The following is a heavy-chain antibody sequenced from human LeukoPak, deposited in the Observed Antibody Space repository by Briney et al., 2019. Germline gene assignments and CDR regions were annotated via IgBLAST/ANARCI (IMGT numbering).Heavy chain of an antibody. CDR1: GFTFSSYA. CDR2: ISSSSSTI. CDR3: ARQTVGLLLYYFDY. V-gene: IGHV3-48*01. J-gene: IGHJ4*02. Sequence: GGSLRLSCAASGFTFSSYAMSWVRQAPGKGLEWVSYISSSSSTIYYADSVKGRFTISRDNAKNSLYLQMNSLRAEDTAVHYCARQTVGLLLYYFDYWGQGTLVTVSS. D-gene: IGHD3-22*01.